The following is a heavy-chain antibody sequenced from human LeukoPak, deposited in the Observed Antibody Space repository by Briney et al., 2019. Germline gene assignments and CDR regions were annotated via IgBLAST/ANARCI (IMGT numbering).Heavy chain of an antibody. CDR1: GFSFSTYA. CDR2: ITATGRDT. V-gene: IGHV3-23*01. J-gene: IGHJ6*03. D-gene: IGHD1-1*01. Sequence: GGSLRLSCAASGFSFSTYAMNWVRQAPGKRLEWVSSITATGRDTYYALSVKGRITISRDNSKNTLYLQMNSLRADDTALYYCAKRGVERVGDYHYYYYLDVWGKGTTVTVSS. CDR3: AKRGVERVGDYHYYYYLDV.